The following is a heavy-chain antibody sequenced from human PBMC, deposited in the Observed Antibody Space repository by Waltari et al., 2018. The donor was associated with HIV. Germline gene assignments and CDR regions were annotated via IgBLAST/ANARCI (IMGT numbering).Heavy chain of an antibody. CDR1: GFTVRRNY. Sequence: EVQLVESGGGLVQPGGSLRLSCAASGFTVRRNYISLVRQAPGKGLEWVSLIYTGGSTYYADSVKGRFTISRDNSKNTLYLQMNSLRAEDTAVYYCASPDTTMVHGHYYFYHMDVWGQGTTVTVSS. CDR3: ASPDTTMVHGHYYFYHMDV. J-gene: IGHJ6*02. D-gene: IGHD5-18*01. V-gene: IGHV3-66*01. CDR2: IYTGGST.